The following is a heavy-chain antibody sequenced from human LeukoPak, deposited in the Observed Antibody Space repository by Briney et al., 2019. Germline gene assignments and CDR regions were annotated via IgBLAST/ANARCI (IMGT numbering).Heavy chain of an antibody. Sequence: PGGSLRLSCAASGFTFSSYAMSWVRQAPGKGLEWVSGISASGHTTQYADSVKGRFTISRDNFKNTLYVQMNSLRAEDTAVYYCAKGGSQSSGMVVVGLNWFDPWGQGTLVTVSS. CDR3: AKGGSQSSGMVVVGLNWFDP. J-gene: IGHJ5*02. D-gene: IGHD6-19*01. CDR2: ISASGHTT. V-gene: IGHV3-23*01. CDR1: GFTFSSYA.